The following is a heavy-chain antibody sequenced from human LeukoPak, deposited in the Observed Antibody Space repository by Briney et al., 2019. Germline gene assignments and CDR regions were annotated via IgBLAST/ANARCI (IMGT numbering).Heavy chain of an antibody. J-gene: IGHJ4*02. CDR2: ISNSSSYI. CDR3: ARGYGRADY. CDR1: GFTFSSYT. V-gene: IGHV3-21*01. D-gene: IGHD6-13*01. Sequence: GGTLRFSCAASGFTFSSYTMNWVRQAPGQGLEWFSSISNSSSYIYYADSVKGRFTISRDNAKNSLYLQMNSLRAEDTAVYYCARGYGRADYWGQGTLVTVYS.